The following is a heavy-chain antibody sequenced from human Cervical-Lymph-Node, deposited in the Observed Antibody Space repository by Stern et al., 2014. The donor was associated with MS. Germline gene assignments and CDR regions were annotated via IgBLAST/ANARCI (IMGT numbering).Heavy chain of an antibody. V-gene: IGHV3-74*02. J-gene: IGHJ4*02. CDR1: GFNFRTYW. D-gene: IGHD1-1*01. CDR3: ASAYRAS. CDR2: INGDGTVS. Sequence: EVQLVESGGGIVQPGGSLMISCVASGFNFRTYWMHWVRHGPGKGLEWVSRINGDGTVSTYADSVRGRFTISRNNANNTMSLQLDNLRVEDTAIYYCASAYRASWGQGTLVTLST.